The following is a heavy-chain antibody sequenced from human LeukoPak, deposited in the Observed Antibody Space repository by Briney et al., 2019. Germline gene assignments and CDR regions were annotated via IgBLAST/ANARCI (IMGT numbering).Heavy chain of an antibody. CDR2: GSDRGGT. D-gene: IGHD1-26*01. V-gene: IGHV4-34*08. CDR1: GFTFSSYV. CDR3: AMNGQSGFSFDP. J-gene: IGHJ5*02. Sequence: GSLRLSCAASGFTFSSYVMSWIRQSPGKGLEWIGEGSDRGGTKFNPSLKGRVTISADPSKNQFSLNLYSVTAADTAVYHCAMNGQSGFSFDPWGQGTLVTVSS.